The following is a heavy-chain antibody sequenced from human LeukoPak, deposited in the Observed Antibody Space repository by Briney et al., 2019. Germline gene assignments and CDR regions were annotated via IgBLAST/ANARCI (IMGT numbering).Heavy chain of an antibody. Sequence: PGGSLRLSCAASGFTFSSYAMTWVRQAPGKGLEWVSSISSSGGSTYYADSVRGRFTISRDNSKNSLYLQMNSLRAEDTALYYCAKAYCSGSYCGFDYWGQGTLVTVSS. J-gene: IGHJ4*02. CDR2: ISSSGGST. V-gene: IGHV3-23*01. D-gene: IGHD3-10*01. CDR3: AKAYCSGSYCGFDY. CDR1: GFTFSSYA.